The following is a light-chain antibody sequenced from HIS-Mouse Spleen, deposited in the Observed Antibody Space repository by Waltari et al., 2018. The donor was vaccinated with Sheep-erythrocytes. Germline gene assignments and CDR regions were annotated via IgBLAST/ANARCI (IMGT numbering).Light chain of an antibody. Sequence: QSALTQPRSVSGSPGQSVTISCTVTRRDVGGYTYVSWYQQHPGKAPKLMIYDVSKRPSGVPDRFSGSKSGNTASLTISGLQAEDEADYYCCSYAGSYNHVFATGTKVTVL. V-gene: IGLV2-11*01. CDR3: CSYAGSYNHV. CDR1: RRDVGGYTY. J-gene: IGLJ1*01. CDR2: DVS.